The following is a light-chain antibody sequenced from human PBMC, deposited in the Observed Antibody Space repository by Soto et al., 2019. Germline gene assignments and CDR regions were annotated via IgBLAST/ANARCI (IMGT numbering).Light chain of an antibody. J-gene: IGLJ2*01. CDR3: SSYTTSNTYVV. CDR2: KVN. V-gene: IGLV2-14*01. CDR1: SSDVGGYNY. Sequence: QSALTQPASVSGSPGQSITISCTGTSSDVGGYNYVSWYQHHPGQAPKLMIYKVNNQPSWVSNRFSGSKSGNTASLTISGLQAEDEADYYCSSYTTSNTYVVLGGGTKLTVL.